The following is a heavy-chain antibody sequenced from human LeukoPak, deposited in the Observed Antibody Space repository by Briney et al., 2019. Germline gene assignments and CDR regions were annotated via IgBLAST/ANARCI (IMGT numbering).Heavy chain of an antibody. J-gene: IGHJ4*02. D-gene: IGHD6-13*01. Sequence: GGSLRLSCAASGFTFSNYGMHWVRQAPGKGLEWVAFIRYDGSDKDYADSVKGRLTISRDNSKNTLYVQMNSLRAEDTAVYYCARDGGWQELVYYFDYWGQGTLVTVSS. CDR3: ARDGGWQELVYYFDY. CDR2: IRYDGSDK. V-gene: IGHV3-30*02. CDR1: GFTFSNYG.